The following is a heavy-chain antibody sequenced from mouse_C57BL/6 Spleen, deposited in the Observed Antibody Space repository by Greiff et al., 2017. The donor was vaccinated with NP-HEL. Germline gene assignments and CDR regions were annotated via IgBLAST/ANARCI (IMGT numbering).Heavy chain of an antibody. CDR3: ARDYYGSSYESWFAY. CDR1: GYAFSSSW. CDR2: IYPGDGDT. D-gene: IGHD1-1*01. V-gene: IGHV1-82*01. J-gene: IGHJ3*01. Sequence: VQLQQSGPELVKPGASVKISCKASGYAFSSSWMNWVKQRPGKGLEWIGRIYPGDGDTNYNGKFKGKATLTADKSSSTAYMQLSSLTSEDSAVYFCARDYYGSSYESWFAYWGQGTLVTVSA.